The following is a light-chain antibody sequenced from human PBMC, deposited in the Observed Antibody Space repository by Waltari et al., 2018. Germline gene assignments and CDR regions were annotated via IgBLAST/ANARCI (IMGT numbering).Light chain of an antibody. CDR2: YDR. J-gene: IGLJ1*01. V-gene: IGLV3-21*04. CDR3: HVWHPHVDPGV. Sequence: SYVVTPPPSVSVAPGETATLTCGGGHIGTYSVPWHQQKAGQAPVLVIFYDRDRHHGSPERFAGANSGNTATLTSSRVEAGDEARYYCHVWHPHVDPGVFGTGTEVTVL. CDR1: HIGTYS.